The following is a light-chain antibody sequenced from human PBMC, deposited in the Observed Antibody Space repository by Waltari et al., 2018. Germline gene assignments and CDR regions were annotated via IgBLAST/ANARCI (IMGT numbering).Light chain of an antibody. CDR3: GTWDSSLGIGV. J-gene: IGLJ3*02. CDR1: TPNIGNHY. Sequence: QSVLTKAPSVSAAPGQKVTISSSGSTPNIGNHYVTWYPQFPGTAPKLLIYEDNRRPSGIPDRFSGSKSGASATLGITGLQTGDEANYYCGTWDSSLGIGVLGGGTRVTVL. V-gene: IGLV1-51*01. CDR2: EDN.